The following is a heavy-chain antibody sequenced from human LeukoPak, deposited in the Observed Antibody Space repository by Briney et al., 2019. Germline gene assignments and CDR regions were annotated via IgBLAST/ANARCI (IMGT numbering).Heavy chain of an antibody. J-gene: IGHJ4*02. CDR2: IIPIFGTA. CDR3: ARGNYDILTGYYSL. D-gene: IGHD3-9*01. V-gene: IGHV1-69*13. CDR1: GGTFSSYA. Sequence: ASVKVSCKASGGTFSSYAISWVRQAPGQGLEWMGGIIPIFGTANYAQKFQGRVTITADESTSTAYVELSSLRSEDTAVYYCARGNYDILTGYYSLWGQGTLVTVSS.